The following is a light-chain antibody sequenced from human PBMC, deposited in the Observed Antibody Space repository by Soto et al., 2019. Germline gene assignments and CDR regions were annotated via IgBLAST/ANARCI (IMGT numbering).Light chain of an antibody. J-gene: IGLJ2*01. Sequence: QSALTQPASVSGSPGQSITISCTGTGSDVGGYNHVSWYQQHPGKAPKLMIYEVSNRPSGISNRFSGSKSGNTASLTISGLQAEDEADYYCSSYTSSAYVVFGGGTKVTVL. CDR3: SSYTSSAYVV. CDR2: EVS. CDR1: GSDVGGYNH. V-gene: IGLV2-14*01.